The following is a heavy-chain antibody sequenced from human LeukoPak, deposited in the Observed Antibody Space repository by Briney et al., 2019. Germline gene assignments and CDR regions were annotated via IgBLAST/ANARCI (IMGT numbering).Heavy chain of an antibody. J-gene: IGHJ6*02. D-gene: IGHD2/OR15-2a*01. CDR1: GGSFSGYY. Sequence: SETLSLTRAVYGGSFSGYYWSWIRQPPGKGLEWIGEINHSGSTNYNPSLKSRVTISVDTSKNQFSLKLSSVTAADTAVYYCARDRGSSTLGFYYYGMDVWGQGTTVTVSS. CDR3: ARDRGSSTLGFYYYGMDV. V-gene: IGHV4-34*01. CDR2: INHSGST.